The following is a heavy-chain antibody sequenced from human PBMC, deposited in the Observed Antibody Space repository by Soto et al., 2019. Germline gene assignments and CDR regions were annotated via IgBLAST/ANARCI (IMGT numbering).Heavy chain of an antibody. Sequence: QVQLQESGPGLVKPSGTLSLTCAVSGGSISSDKWWSWVRQPPGKGLEWIGEIYRTGNTNYNPSPKSRVTISVDKSKNVFSLKLTSVTAADTAIYYCARGRMAVAGASFDYWDQGTLVTVSS. CDR2: IYRTGNT. CDR1: GGSISSDKW. CDR3: ARGRMAVAGASFDY. J-gene: IGHJ4*02. V-gene: IGHV4-4*02. D-gene: IGHD6-19*01.